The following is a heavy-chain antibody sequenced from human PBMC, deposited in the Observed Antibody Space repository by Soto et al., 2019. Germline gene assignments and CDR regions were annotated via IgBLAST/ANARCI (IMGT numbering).Heavy chain of an antibody. D-gene: IGHD3-10*01. CDR2: IYPGDSDT. J-gene: IGHJ4*01. V-gene: IGHV5-51*01. CDR1: GYSFTTYW. CDR3: ARHSTSAPKDY. Sequence: ESLKIAFKGSGYSFTTYWIAWVRQMPGKGLEWVGIIYPGDSDTRYSPSFEGHVTISVDKSISTAFLQWNSLKASDNAIYYCARHSTSAPKDYWGQGTLVTVSS.